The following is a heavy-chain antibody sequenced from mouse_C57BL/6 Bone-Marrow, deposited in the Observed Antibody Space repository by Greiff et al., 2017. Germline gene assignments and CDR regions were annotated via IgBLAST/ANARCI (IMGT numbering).Heavy chain of an antibody. CDR3: TRSVITTVVARGY. Sequence: VQLQQSGTVLARPGASVKMSCKTSGYTFTSYWMHWVKQRPGQGLEWIGAIYPGNSDTSYNQKFKGKAKLTAVTSASTAYMELSSLTNEYSAVYYCTRSVITTVVARGYWGQGTTLTVSS. CDR1: GYTFTSYW. CDR2: IYPGNSDT. V-gene: IGHV1-5*01. D-gene: IGHD1-1*01. J-gene: IGHJ2*01.